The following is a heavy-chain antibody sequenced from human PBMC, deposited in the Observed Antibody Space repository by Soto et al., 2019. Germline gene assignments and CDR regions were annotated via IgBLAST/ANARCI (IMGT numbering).Heavy chain of an antibody. CDR2: TSPDGSYE. CDR3: ARDMSVRAGSYYDIDH. J-gene: IGHJ4*02. D-gene: IGHD3-10*01. Sequence: QVQLVESGGGVVQPGTSLRLSCAASGFTFSNHPFHWVRQAPGKGLEWVAATSPDGSYEYYADSVKGRFTISRDNSKNTLYLQMNSLRIDDSAVYSCARDMSVRAGSYYDIDHWGQGTLVTVSS. CDR1: GFTFSNHP. V-gene: IGHV3-30-3*01.